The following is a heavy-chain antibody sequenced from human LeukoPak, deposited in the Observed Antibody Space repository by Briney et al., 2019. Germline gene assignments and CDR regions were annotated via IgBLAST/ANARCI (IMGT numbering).Heavy chain of an antibody. CDR3: ARRGGWLDY. J-gene: IGHJ4*02. CDR2: IYYSGST. Sequence: SETLSLTCTVSGGSISSSSYYWGWIRQPPGKGLEWIGSIYYSGSTYYNPSLKSRVTISVDTSKNQFSLKLSSVTAADTAVYYCARRGGWLDYWGQGTLVTVSS. V-gene: IGHV4-39*01. D-gene: IGHD3-16*01. CDR1: GGSISSSSYY.